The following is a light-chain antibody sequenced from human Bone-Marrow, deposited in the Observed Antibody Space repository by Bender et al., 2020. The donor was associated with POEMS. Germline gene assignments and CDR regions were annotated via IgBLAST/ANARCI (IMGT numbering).Light chain of an antibody. CDR3: AAWDVSLSGGV. V-gene: IGLV1-44*01. J-gene: IGLJ3*02. Sequence: QSVLTQPPSASGTPGQRVTISCSGGSSNIGAHAVNWYQHLPGTAPKLLIYSSDRRPSEVPDRFSGSKSGTSASLDINGLQPEDEGDYYCAAWDVSLSGGVFGGGTKVTVL. CDR1: SSNIGAHA. CDR2: SSD.